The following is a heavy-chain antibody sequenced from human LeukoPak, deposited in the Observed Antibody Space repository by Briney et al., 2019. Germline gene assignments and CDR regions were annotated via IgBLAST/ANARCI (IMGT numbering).Heavy chain of an antibody. D-gene: IGHD3-3*01. V-gene: IGHV1-69*04. Sequence: ASVKVSCTASGGTFSSYAISWVRQAPGQGLEWMGRIIPILGIANYAQKFQGRVTITADKSTSTAYMELSSLRSEDTAVYYCARSDTSLNYDFWSGYYYYGMDVWGQGTTVTVSS. J-gene: IGHJ6*02. CDR3: ARSDTSLNYDFWSGYYYYGMDV. CDR2: IIPILGIA. CDR1: GGTFSSYA.